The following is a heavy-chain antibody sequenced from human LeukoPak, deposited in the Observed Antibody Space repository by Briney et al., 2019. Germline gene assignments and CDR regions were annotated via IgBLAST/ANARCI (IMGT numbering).Heavy chain of an antibody. Sequence: SETLSLTCTVSGGSISSYYWSWIRQPPGKGLEWIGYTYYSGSTNYNPSLKSRVTISVDTSKNQFSLKLSSVTAADTAVYYCAREKRSYYAPDAFDIWGQGTMVTVSS. D-gene: IGHD1-26*01. CDR1: GGSISSYY. V-gene: IGHV4-59*12. J-gene: IGHJ3*02. CDR2: TYYSGST. CDR3: AREKRSYYAPDAFDI.